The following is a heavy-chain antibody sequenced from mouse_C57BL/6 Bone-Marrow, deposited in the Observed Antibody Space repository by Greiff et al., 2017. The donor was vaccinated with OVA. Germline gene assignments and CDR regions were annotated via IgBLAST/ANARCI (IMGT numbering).Heavy chain of an antibody. D-gene: IGHD1-1*01. CDR1: GYAFSSSW. CDR3: ARHPYYGSSYEAMDY. J-gene: IGHJ4*01. CDR2: IYPGDGDT. Sequence: VQLKESGPELVKPGASVKISCKASGYAFSSSWLNWVKQRPGKGLEWIGRIYPGDGDTNYNGKFKGKATLTADKSSSTAYMQLSSLTSEDSAVYFCARHPYYGSSYEAMDYWGQGTSVTVSS. V-gene: IGHV1-82*01.